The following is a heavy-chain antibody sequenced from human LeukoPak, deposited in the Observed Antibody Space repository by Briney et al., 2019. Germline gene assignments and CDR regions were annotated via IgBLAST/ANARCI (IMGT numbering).Heavy chain of an antibody. D-gene: IGHD3-9*01. CDR1: GGSISSYY. V-gene: IGHV4-59*08. CDR2: IYYSGST. Sequence: SETLSLTCTVSGGSISSYYWSWIRQPPGKGLEWIGYIYYSGSTNYNPSLKSRVTISVDTSKNQFSLKLSSVTAADTAVYYCARLPRYFDSPFYYYYGMDVWGQGTTVTVSS. CDR3: ARLPRYFDSPFYYYYGMDV. J-gene: IGHJ6*02.